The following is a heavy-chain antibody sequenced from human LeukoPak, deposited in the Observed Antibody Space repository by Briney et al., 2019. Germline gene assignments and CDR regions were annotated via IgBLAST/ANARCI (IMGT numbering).Heavy chain of an antibody. D-gene: IGHD3-10*01. CDR1: GGSISSGGYY. J-gene: IGHJ4*02. V-gene: IGHV4-61*02. CDR2: IYTSGST. CDR3: ARDYYGSGIDY. Sequence: SETLSLTCTVSGGSISSGGYYWSWIRQPAGKGLEWIGRIYTSGSTNYNPSLKSRVTISVDTSKNQFSLKLSSVTAADTAVYYCARDYYGSGIDYWGQGTLVTVSS.